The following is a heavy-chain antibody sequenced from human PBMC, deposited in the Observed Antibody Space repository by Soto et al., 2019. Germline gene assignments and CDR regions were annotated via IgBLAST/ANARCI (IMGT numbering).Heavy chain of an antibody. D-gene: IGHD1-1*01. CDR2: IIPILGIA. CDR3: ARGTLYYYYGMDV. J-gene: IGHJ6*02. V-gene: IGHV1-69*02. CDR1: GGTFSSYT. Sequence: ASVKVSCKASGGTFSSYTISWVRQAPGQGLEWMGRIIPILGIANYAQKFQGRVTITADRSTSTAYMELSSLRSEGTAVYYCARGTLYYYYGMDVWDQGXTVTVSS.